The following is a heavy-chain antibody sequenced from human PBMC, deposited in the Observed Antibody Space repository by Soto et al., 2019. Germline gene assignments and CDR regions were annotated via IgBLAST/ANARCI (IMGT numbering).Heavy chain of an antibody. CDR3: AHTQFKYCGGDCYLDY. Sequence: GPTLVSPTQALTLTCPFSVFSLSTSVVGVGWIRQPPGKALEWLALIDWDDDKRYSPSLKSRLTITKDTSKNQVVLTMTNMDPVDTATYYCAHTQFKYCGGDCYLDYWGQGTLVTVSS. D-gene: IGHD2-21*02. CDR2: IDWDDDK. V-gene: IGHV2-5*02. J-gene: IGHJ4*02. CDR1: VFSLSTSVVG.